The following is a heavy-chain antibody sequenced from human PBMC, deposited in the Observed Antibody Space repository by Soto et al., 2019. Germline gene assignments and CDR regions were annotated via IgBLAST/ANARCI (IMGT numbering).Heavy chain of an antibody. J-gene: IGHJ4*02. CDR1: GFTFSSYG. CDR2: IWYDGSNK. CDR3: ARDGIAAAGTIDY. V-gene: IGHV3-33*01. D-gene: IGHD6-13*01. Sequence: QVQLVESGGGVVQPGRSLRLSCAASGFTFSSYGMHWVRQAPGKGLEWVAVIWYDGSNKYYADSVQGRFTISRDNSKNTLYLQMNSLRAEDTAVYYCARDGIAAAGTIDYWGQGTLVTVSS.